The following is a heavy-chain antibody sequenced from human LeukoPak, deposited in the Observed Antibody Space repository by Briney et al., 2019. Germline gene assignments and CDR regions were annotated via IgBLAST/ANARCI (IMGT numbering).Heavy chain of an antibody. D-gene: IGHD5-12*01. V-gene: IGHV3-21*01. CDR1: GFTFSSYS. CDR2: ISGSSSYI. Sequence: PGGSLRLSCAATGFTFSSYSMNWVRLAPGKGLEWVSSISGSSSYIYYADSVKGRFTISRDIAKNSLYVQMNSLRAEDTAVYYCARGTYSGYDFDYWGQGTLVTVSS. CDR3: ARGTYSGYDFDY. J-gene: IGHJ4*02.